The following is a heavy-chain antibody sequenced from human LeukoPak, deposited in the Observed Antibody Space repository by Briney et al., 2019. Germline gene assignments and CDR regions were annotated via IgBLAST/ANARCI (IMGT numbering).Heavy chain of an antibody. Sequence: ASVKVSCKASTYTFTGYYIHWLRQAPGQGLEWLGWIDTKSGDTQYAENFQGRVTMTKDTSITTAYMQLSGLRSDDTAVYYCATPSPLRYFDWLIPPVDYYFHYWGQGSLVTVSS. CDR3: ATPSPLRYFDWLIPPVDYYFHY. V-gene: IGHV1-2*02. D-gene: IGHD3-9*01. CDR1: TYTFTGYY. J-gene: IGHJ4*02. CDR2: IDTKSGDT.